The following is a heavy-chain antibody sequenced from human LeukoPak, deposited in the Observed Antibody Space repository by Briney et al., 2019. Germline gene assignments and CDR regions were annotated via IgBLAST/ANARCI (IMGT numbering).Heavy chain of an antibody. CDR2: IYSGGST. V-gene: IGHV3-53*01. CDR1: GFTFSSYA. J-gene: IGHJ6*02. Sequence: GSLRLSCAASGFTFSSYAMHWVRQAPGKGLEWVSVIYSGGSTYYADSVKGRFTISRDNSKNTLYLQMNSLRAEDTAVYYCARDGSYYGMDVWGQGTTVTVSS. CDR3: ARDGSYYGMDV.